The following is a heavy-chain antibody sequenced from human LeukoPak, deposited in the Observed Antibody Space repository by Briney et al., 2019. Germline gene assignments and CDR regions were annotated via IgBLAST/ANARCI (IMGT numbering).Heavy chain of an antibody. CDR3: ARESSGIAATDKIDF. CDR1: GFTFGPYT. J-gene: IGHJ4*02. D-gene: IGHD6-13*01. Sequence: PGGSLRLSCAASGFTFGPYTMNWVRQAPGKGLEWVSYISSSSDSIYYADSVKGRFTISRDNAKNSLFLQMSSLRVEDTAVYYCARESSGIAATDKIDFWGQGTLVTVSS. V-gene: IGHV3-48*04. CDR2: ISSSSDSI.